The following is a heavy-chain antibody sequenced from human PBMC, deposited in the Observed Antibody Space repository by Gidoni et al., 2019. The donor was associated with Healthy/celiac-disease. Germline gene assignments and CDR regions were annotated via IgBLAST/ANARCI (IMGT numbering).Heavy chain of an antibody. D-gene: IGHD1-26*01. Sequence: EVHLVESGGGLVKPGGSLSLSCSASGITFSSYSMNWVRQAPGKGLEWGSSISSSSSYIYYADSVKCRFTISRDNAKNSLYLQMNSLRAEDTAVYYCARDHGSYFDYWGQGTLVTVSS. CDR2: ISSSSSYI. J-gene: IGHJ4*02. V-gene: IGHV3-21*01. CDR3: ARDHGSYFDY. CDR1: GITFSSYS.